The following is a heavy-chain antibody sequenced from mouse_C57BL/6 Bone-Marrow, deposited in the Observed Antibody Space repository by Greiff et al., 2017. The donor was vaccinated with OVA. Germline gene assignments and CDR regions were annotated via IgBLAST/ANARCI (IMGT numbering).Heavy chain of an antibody. CDR2: INSDGGST. CDR1: EYEFPSHD. J-gene: IGHJ3*01. Sequence: DVMLVESGGGLVQPGESLKLSCESNEYEFPSHDMSWVRKTPEKRLELVAAINSDGGSTYYPDTMERRFIISRDNTKKTLYLQMSSLRSEDTALYYCARYDYDDGTVGWFAYWGQGTLVTVSA. V-gene: IGHV5-2*01. CDR3: ARYDYDDGTVGWFAY. D-gene: IGHD2-4*01.